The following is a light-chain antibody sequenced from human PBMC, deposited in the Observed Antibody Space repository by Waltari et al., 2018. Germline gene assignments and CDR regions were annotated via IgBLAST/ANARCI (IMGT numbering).Light chain of an antibody. J-gene: IGKJ2*01. CDR2: AAS. V-gene: IGKV1-39*01. CDR3: QQSYSTPYT. CDR1: QSISSF. Sequence: DIQMTQSPSSLSTSAGDRVTITSRASQSISSFLNWYQHKPGKAPKLLIYAASSLQSGGPSRFSGSGSGTHFTLTISSLQPEDFATYYCQQSYSTPYTFGQGTKLEIK.